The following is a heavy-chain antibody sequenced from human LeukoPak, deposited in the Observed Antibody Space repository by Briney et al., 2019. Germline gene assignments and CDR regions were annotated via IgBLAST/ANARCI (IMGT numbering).Heavy chain of an antibody. D-gene: IGHD4-23*01. CDR3: ARDQGSGGNSDY. CDR2: ISHNGGA. Sequence: SETLSLTCAVSGCSISSGYHSGWIRQPPGKGLQWIASISHNGGASYNPSLKSRVTISLDTSNNQFSLELRSVTAADTAVYCCARDQGSGGNSDYWGQGTLVTVSS. J-gene: IGHJ4*02. V-gene: IGHV4-38-2*02. CDR1: GCSISSGYH.